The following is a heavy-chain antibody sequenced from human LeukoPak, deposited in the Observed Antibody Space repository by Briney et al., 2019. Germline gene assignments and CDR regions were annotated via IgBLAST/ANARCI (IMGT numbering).Heavy chain of an antibody. J-gene: IGHJ4*02. D-gene: IGHD4-17*01. Sequence: GGSLRLSCTASGFTFSSYTMSWVRQAPGEGLEWLSAINGRGITYYAGSVKGRFTISRDNSENTPYLQMNSLTVDDTAVYFCAKERQTGDYFTSDYWGQGTLVTVSS. CDR3: AKERQTGDYFTSDY. CDR1: GFTFSSYT. CDR2: INGRGIT. V-gene: IGHV3-23*01.